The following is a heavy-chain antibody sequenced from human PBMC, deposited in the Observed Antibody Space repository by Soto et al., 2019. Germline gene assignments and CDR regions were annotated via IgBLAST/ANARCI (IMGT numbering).Heavy chain of an antibody. V-gene: IGHV1-3*01. CDR2: INAGNGNT. J-gene: IGHJ4*02. CDR1: GYTFTSYA. Sequence: ASLKVSCKASGYTFTSYAMHWVRQAPGQRLEWMGWINAGNGNTKYSQKFQGRVTITRDTSASTAYMELSSLRSEDTAVYYCARDGYCSGGSCYSKMGTFDYWGQGTLVTVSS. D-gene: IGHD2-15*01. CDR3: ARDGYCSGGSCYSKMGTFDY.